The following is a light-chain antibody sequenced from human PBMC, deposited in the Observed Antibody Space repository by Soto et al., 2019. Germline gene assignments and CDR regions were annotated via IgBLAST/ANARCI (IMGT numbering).Light chain of an antibody. CDR2: DDS. CDR1: SIGSKS. V-gene: IGLV3-21*02. CDR3: QVWDSSSDHVV. J-gene: IGLJ2*01. Sequence: SSELTQPPSVSVAPGQTTRITCGGNSIGSKSVHWYQQKPGQPPVLVDHDDSDRTSGIPVRFSGSNSGNTATLTISRVEAGDEVEYYCQVWDSSSDHVVFGGGTKVTVL.